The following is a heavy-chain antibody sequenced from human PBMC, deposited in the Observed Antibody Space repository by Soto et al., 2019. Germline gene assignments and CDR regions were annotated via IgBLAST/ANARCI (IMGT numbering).Heavy chain of an antibody. D-gene: IGHD5-18*01. V-gene: IGHV1-69*13. J-gene: IGHJ6*02. Sequence: ASVKVSCKASGGTFSSYAISCVRQAPGQGLEWMGGIIPIFGTANYAQKFQGRVTITADESTSTAYMELSSLRSEDTAVYYCARGNGYSYGYYYYYYAMDVWGQGTTVTVSS. CDR3: ARGNGYSYGYYYYYYAMDV. CDR2: IIPIFGTA. CDR1: GGTFSSYA.